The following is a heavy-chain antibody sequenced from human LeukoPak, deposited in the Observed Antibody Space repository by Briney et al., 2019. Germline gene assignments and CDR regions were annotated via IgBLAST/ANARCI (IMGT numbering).Heavy chain of an antibody. D-gene: IGHD2-15*01. CDR3: AHRRILYYFDF. V-gene: IGHV2-5*02. CDR1: GFSLNTSGVG. J-gene: IGHJ4*02. CDR2: IYWDGDK. Sequence: SGPTLVNPTQTLTLTCTFSGFSLNTSGVGVGWIRQPPGKALEWLAVIYWDGDKRYSPSLESRLTITKDTSKNQVVLTMTNMDPVDTATYYCAHRRILYYFDFWGQGTLVTVSS.